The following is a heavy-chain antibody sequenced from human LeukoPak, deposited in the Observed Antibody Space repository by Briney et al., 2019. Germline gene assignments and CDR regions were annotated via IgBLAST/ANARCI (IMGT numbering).Heavy chain of an antibody. Sequence: ASVKVSCKASGYTFTGYYMHWVRQAPGQGLEWMGRINPSGGSTTYAQKFQGRVTMTRDTSTRTVYMELSSLRSEDTAVYYCARGSITEPDYWGQGTLVTVSS. CDR1: GYTFTGYY. J-gene: IGHJ4*02. CDR2: INPSGGST. V-gene: IGHV1-46*01. D-gene: IGHD5-12*01. CDR3: ARGSITEPDY.